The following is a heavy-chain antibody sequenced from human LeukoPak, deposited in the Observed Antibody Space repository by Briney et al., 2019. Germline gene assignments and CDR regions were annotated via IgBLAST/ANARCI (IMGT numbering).Heavy chain of an antibody. Sequence: SQTLSLTCTVSGGSISSGGYYWSWIRQHPGKGLEWIGYIYYSGSTYYNPSLKSRVTISVDTSKNQFSLKLSSVTAADTAAYYCARDPYCSGGSCYESAQGMDVWGQGTTVTVSS. V-gene: IGHV4-31*03. CDR3: ARDPYCSGGSCYESAQGMDV. D-gene: IGHD2-15*01. CDR1: GGSISSGGYY. J-gene: IGHJ6*02. CDR2: IYYSGST.